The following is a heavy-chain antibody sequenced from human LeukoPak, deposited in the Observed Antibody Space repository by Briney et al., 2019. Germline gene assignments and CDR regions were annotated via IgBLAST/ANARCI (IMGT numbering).Heavy chain of an antibody. J-gene: IGHJ4*02. CDR3: ASSRSGSYYVPFDY. D-gene: IGHD1-26*01. V-gene: IGHV1-69*01. CDR2: IIPIFGTA. Sequence: SVKVSCKASGGTFSSYAISWVRQAPVQGLKWMGGIIPIFGTANYAQKFQGRVMITADESTSTAYMELSSLRSEDTAVYYCASSRSGSYYVPFDYWGQGTQVTVSS. CDR1: GGTFSSYA.